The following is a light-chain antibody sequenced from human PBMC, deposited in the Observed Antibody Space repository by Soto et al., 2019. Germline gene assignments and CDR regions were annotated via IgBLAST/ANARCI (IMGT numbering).Light chain of an antibody. CDR1: QSVSIN. J-gene: IGKJ5*01. CDR3: QQYYDWPIT. Sequence: EIVMTQSPATLSVSPGDRATLSFRASQSVSINLAWYQQKPGQAPRLLIYGAFTRATGIPARFSGSGSGTEFTLTISSLQSEDFAVYYCQQYYDWPITFGQGTRLEIK. CDR2: GAF. V-gene: IGKV3-15*01.